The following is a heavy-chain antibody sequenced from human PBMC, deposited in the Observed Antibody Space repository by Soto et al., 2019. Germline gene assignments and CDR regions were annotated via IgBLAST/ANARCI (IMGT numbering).Heavy chain of an antibody. D-gene: IGHD3-9*01. Sequence: QVQLVESGRGVVQPGRSLRLSCAASGFTFSSYGIHWVRQAPGKGLEWVAVISYDGSNKYYADSVKGRFTISRDNSKNTLYLQMNSLRAEDTAVYYCAKDHYDTLTGYYGPDYWGQGTLVTVSS. CDR3: AKDHYDTLTGYYGPDY. CDR2: ISYDGSNK. J-gene: IGHJ4*02. CDR1: GFTFSSYG. V-gene: IGHV3-30*18.